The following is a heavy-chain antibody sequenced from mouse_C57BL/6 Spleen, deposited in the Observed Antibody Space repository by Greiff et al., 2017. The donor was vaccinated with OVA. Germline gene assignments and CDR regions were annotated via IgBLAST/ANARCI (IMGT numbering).Heavy chain of an antibody. CDR1: GFTFSSYA. CDR3: ARDRAVGYFDV. J-gene: IGHJ1*03. CDR2: ISAGGSYT. V-gene: IGHV5-4*01. D-gene: IGHD3-1*01. Sequence: EVQLVESGGGLVKPGGSLKLSCAASGFTFSSYAMSWVRQTPEKRLEWVATISAGGSYTYYPDNVKGRFTISRDNAKNNLYLQMSHLKSEDTAMYYCARDRAVGYFDVWGTGTTVTVSS.